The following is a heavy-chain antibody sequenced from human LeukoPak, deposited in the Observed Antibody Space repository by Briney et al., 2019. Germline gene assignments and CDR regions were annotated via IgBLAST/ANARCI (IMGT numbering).Heavy chain of an antibody. V-gene: IGHV1-69*05. CDR1: GGTFSSYA. CDR2: IIPIFGTA. D-gene: IGHD2-21*02. J-gene: IGHJ4*02. Sequence: SVKVSCKASGGTFSSYAISWVRQAPGQGLEWMGGIIPIFGTANYAQKFQGRVTMTRDTSISTAYMEVSRLRSDDTAVYYCARQGDWESSYFDYWGQGTLVTVSS. CDR3: ARQGDWESSYFDY.